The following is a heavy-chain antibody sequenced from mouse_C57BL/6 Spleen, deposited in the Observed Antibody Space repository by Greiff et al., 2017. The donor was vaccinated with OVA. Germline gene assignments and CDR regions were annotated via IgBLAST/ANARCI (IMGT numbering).Heavy chain of an antibody. D-gene: IGHD1-1*01. Sequence: QVQLQQSGAELMKPGASVKLSCKATGYTFTGYWIEWVKQRPRHGLEWIGEILPGSGSTNYNEKFKGKATFTADTSSNTAYMQLSSLTTEDSAIYYCAREGADYYGSSYDAMDYWGQGTSVTVSS. CDR1: GYTFTGYW. V-gene: IGHV1-9*01. CDR3: AREGADYYGSSYDAMDY. J-gene: IGHJ4*01. CDR2: ILPGSGST.